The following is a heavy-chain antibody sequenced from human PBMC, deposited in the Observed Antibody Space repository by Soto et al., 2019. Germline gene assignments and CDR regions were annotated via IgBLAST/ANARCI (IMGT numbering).Heavy chain of an antibody. CDR3: ASNTYYDSKGTWFDP. Sequence: SVKVSCKASGGTFSSYAISWVRQAPGQGLEWMGGIIPIFGTANYAQKFQGRVTITADESTSTAYMELSSLRSEDTAVYYCASNTYYDSKGTWFDPWGQGTLVTVSS. J-gene: IGHJ5*02. CDR1: GGTFSSYA. V-gene: IGHV1-69*13. CDR2: IIPIFGTA. D-gene: IGHD3-3*01.